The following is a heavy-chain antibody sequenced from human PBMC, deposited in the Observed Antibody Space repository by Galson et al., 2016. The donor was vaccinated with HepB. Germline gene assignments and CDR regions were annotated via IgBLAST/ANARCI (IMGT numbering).Heavy chain of an antibody. J-gene: IGHJ4*02. D-gene: IGHD3-10*01. CDR1: GGSFSGYY. V-gene: IGHV4-34*01. Sequence: SETLSLTCAVYGGSFSGYYWSWIRQPPGKGLERIGDINHGGSTSYNPSLKSRVTISVDTSKNQFSLRLSSVTAADTAVYYCARAPRGFGDYWGQGTLVTVSS. CDR2: INHGGST. CDR3: ARAPRGFGDY.